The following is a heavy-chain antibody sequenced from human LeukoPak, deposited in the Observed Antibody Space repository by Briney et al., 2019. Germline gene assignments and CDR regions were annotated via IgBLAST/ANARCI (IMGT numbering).Heavy chain of an antibody. CDR1: GGSISSYY. CDR3: ARRGGRDYGDYENYYYYGMDV. CDR2: IYYSGST. J-gene: IGHJ6*02. D-gene: IGHD4-17*01. V-gene: IGHV4-59*08. Sequence: SETLSLTCTVPGGSISSYYWSWIRQPPGKGLEWIGYIYYSGSTNYNPSLKSRVTISVDTSKNQFSLKLSSVTAADTAVYYCARRGGRDYGDYENYYYYGMDVWGQGTTVTVSS.